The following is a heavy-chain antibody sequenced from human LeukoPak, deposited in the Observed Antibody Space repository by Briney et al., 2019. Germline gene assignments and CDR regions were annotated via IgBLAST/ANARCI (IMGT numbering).Heavy chain of an antibody. CDR3: AEDRNPYGSGSYSI. D-gene: IGHD3-10*01. V-gene: IGHV4-34*01. CDR1: GGSFSGYY. J-gene: IGHJ4*02. Sequence: KPSETLSLTCAVYGGSFSGYYWSWIRQPPGKGLEWIGEINHSGSTNYNPSLKSRVTISVDTSKNQFSLKLSSVTAADTAVYYCAEDRNPYGSGSYSIWGQGTLVTVS. CDR2: INHSGST.